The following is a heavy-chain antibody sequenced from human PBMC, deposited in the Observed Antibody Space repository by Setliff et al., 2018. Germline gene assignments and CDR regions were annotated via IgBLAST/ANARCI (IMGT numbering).Heavy chain of an antibody. V-gene: IGHV1-18*01. CDR1: GYNFIALG. J-gene: IGHJ4*02. CDR2: ISPYSGKT. Sequence: ASVKVSCKTSGYNFIALGINWVRQAPGQGLEWVGWISPYSGKTDYAQKFQGRVVMTIDSATTTAYMELKTLRSDDTAVYYCARGRGPDIVVTIPGDYWGQGTQVTVSS. CDR3: ARGRGPDIVVTIPGDY. D-gene: IGHD2-15*01.